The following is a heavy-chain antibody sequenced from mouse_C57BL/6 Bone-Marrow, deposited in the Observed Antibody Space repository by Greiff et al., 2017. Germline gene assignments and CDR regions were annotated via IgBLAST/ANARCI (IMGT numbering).Heavy chain of an antibody. CDR3: ARLQYYSSSYWYFDV. CDR2: ISNGGGST. CDR1: GFTFSDYY. D-gene: IGHD1-1*01. Sequence: EVQLVESGGGLVQPGGSLKLSCAASGFTFSDYYMYWVRQTPEKRLEWVAYISNGGGSTYYPDTVKGRFTISRDNAKNTLYLQMSRLKSEDTAMYYCARLQYYSSSYWYFDVWGTGTTVTVSS. V-gene: IGHV5-12*01. J-gene: IGHJ1*03.